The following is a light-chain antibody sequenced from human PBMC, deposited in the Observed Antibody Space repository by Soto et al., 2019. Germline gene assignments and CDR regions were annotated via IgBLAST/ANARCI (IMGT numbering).Light chain of an antibody. CDR3: QQSYSTPWT. J-gene: IGKJ1*01. CDR2: AAS. CDR1: ESISSY. V-gene: IGKV1-39*01. Sequence: DIPMTQSPSSLSASVGDRVTITCRGSESISSYLNWYQQKPGKAPKLLIYAASSLQSGVPSRFRGSGSGTDFTLTISSLQPEDFATYYCQQSYSTPWTFGQGTKVEI.